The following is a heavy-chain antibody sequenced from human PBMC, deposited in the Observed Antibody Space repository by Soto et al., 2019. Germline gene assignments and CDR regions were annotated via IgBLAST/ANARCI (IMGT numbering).Heavy chain of an antibody. CDR3: ARHKVPLRSLNWFDP. J-gene: IGHJ5*02. CDR1: GGSVSSGNYY. CDR2: FYYTGSI. Sequence: PSETLSLTCTVSGGSVSSGNYYWSWIRQPPGKGLEWIGYFYYTGSINYNPSLKSQVTIFIDASKNQFSLRLSSVTAADTAVYYCARHKVPLRSLNWFDPWGQGTLVTVSS. V-gene: IGHV4-61*01.